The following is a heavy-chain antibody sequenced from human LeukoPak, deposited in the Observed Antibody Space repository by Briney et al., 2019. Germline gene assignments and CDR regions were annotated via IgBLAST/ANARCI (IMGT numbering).Heavy chain of an antibody. J-gene: IGHJ3*02. CDR1: GFTFSSYA. V-gene: IGHV3-53*01. CDR2: IYSGGST. Sequence: GGSLRLSCAASGFTFSSYAMSWVRQAPGKGLEWVSVIYSGGSTYYADSVKGRFTISRDNSKNTLYLQMNSLRAEDTAVYYCARDRGGYSSDAFDIWGQGTMVTVSS. CDR3: ARDRGGYSSDAFDI. D-gene: IGHD2-15*01.